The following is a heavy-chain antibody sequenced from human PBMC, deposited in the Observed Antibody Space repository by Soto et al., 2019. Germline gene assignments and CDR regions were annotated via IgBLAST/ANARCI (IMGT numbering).Heavy chain of an antibody. CDR3: ARDRGTLPSYSPPDV. J-gene: IGHJ6*02. V-gene: IGHV3-30-3*01. D-gene: IGHD3-10*01. CDR2: ISYDGSSK. CDR1: GFTFSSYA. Sequence: SLRLSCAASGFTFSSYAMHWVRQAPGKGLEWVAVISYDGSSKYYADSVKGRFTISRDNSKNTLYLQMNSLRAEDTAVYYCARDRGTLPSYSPPDVWGQGTTVTVSS.